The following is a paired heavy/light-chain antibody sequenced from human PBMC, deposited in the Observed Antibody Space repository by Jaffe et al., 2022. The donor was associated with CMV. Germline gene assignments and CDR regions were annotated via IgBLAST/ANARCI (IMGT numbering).Light chain of an antibody. J-gene: IGKJ1*01. V-gene: IGKV1-5*03. Sequence: DIQMTQSPSTLSASVGDRVTITCRASQSISSWLAWYQQKPGKAPKVLIYKASSLESGVPSRFSGSGSGTEFTLTISSLQPDDFASYYCQQYNNYPWTFGQGTKVEIK. CDR1: QSISSW. CDR3: QQYNNYPWT. CDR2: KAS.
Heavy chain of an antibody. Sequence: EVQLVESGGGLVQPGGSLRLSCAASGFTFSNYWIHWVRQAPGKGLLCVSRINSDGSNTDYADSVKGRFTISRDNAKNTLYLQMNSLRAEDTAVYYCARYSTSSGRVYWGQGTLVTVSS. D-gene: IGHD6-6*01. CDR2: INSDGSNT. J-gene: IGHJ4*02. CDR1: GFTFSNYW. CDR3: ARYSTSSGRVY. V-gene: IGHV3-74*01.